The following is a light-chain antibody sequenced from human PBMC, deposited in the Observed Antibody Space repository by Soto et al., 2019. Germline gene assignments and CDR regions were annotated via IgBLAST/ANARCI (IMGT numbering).Light chain of an antibody. V-gene: IGKV1-39*01. CDR2: AAS. CDR3: QQSHSTPYT. Sequence: DIQMTQSPSSLSASVGDRVTITCRASQRSNIYLNWYQQKPGKAPKLLIYAASILQSGVPSSFSGSGSGKDFTLTIDSLQPEDFATYYCQQSHSTPYTFGQGTTLQIK. CDR1: QRSNIY. J-gene: IGKJ2*01.